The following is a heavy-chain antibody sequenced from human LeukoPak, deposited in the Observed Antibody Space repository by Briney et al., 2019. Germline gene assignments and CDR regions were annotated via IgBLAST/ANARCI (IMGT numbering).Heavy chain of an antibody. CDR1: GYTFTGYY. V-gene: IGHV1-2*02. J-gene: IGHJ4*02. CDR2: INPNGGGT. CDR3: ARVKDSSGYWDY. D-gene: IGHD3-22*01. Sequence: ASVKVSCKASGYTFTGYYMHWVRQAPGQGLEWMGWINPNGGGTNYAQKFQGRVTMTRDTSISTAYMELSRLRSDDTAVYYCARVKDSSGYWDYWGQGTLVTVSS.